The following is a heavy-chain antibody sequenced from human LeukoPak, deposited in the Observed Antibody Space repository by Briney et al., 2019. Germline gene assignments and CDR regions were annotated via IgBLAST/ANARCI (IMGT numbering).Heavy chain of an antibody. CDR3: ARVNRPTSTFDY. V-gene: IGHV3-11*01. Sequence: PGGSLRLSCAASGFTFSDYYMSWNRQAPGKGLEWVSYVSGSGSTIYYADSVKGRFSISRDNAKNSLYLQMNSLTAEDTAVYYCARVNRPTSTFDYWGQGTLVTVSS. CDR1: GFTFSDYY. J-gene: IGHJ4*02. D-gene: IGHD2/OR15-2a*01. CDR2: VSGSGSTI.